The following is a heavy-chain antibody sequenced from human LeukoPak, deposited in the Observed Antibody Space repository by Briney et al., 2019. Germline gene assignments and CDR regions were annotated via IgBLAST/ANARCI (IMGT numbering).Heavy chain of an antibody. D-gene: IGHD6-19*01. V-gene: IGHV3-30*03. CDR3: ARQRGGWTYDS. CDR1: GFSFTSYG. CDR2: ITYDGYYK. J-gene: IGHJ4*02. Sequence: PGTSLRLSCAASGFSFTSYGMHWVRQAPGKGLEWVALITYDGYYKYYSDSVKGRFTISSDTSKNTLYLQMNSLRAEDTAVYYCARQRGGWTYDSWGQGTLVTVSS.